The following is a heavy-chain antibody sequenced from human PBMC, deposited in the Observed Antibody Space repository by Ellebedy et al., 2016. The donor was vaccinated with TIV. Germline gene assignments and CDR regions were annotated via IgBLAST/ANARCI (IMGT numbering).Heavy chain of an antibody. D-gene: IGHD5-18*01. Sequence: ASVKVSXXASGYTFTSYGISWVRQAPGQGLEWMGWISGYNGNTNYAQKLQGRVSMTTDTSTSTAYMELRSLRSDDTAVHYCARDRASVDTAMATPRVMDVWGQGTTVTVSS. CDR2: ISGYNGNT. CDR1: GYTFTSYG. J-gene: IGHJ6*02. CDR3: ARDRASVDTAMATPRVMDV. V-gene: IGHV1-18*04.